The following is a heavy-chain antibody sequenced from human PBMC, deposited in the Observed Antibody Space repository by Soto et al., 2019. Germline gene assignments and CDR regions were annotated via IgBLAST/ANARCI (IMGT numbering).Heavy chain of an antibody. Sequence: QVQLGESGGGVVQPGRSLRLSCAASGFTFSSFDMHWVRQAPGKGLDWVAFISHDGRKKYYADSVEGRFTISRDNSKNTLYLQMHSLRAEDTAVYYCARVVTVYDSSLAGYYFHYWGQGTLVTVSS. J-gene: IGHJ4*02. CDR2: ISHDGRKK. D-gene: IGHD3-22*01. CDR3: ARVVTVYDSSLAGYYFHY. V-gene: IGHV3-30-3*01. CDR1: GFTFSSFD.